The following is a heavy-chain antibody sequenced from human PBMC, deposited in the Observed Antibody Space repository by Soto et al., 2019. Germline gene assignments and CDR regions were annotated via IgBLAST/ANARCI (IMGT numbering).Heavy chain of an antibody. Sequence: EVQLVESGGGLVKPGGSLRLSCAASGFTFSSYSINWVRQAPGKGLEWVSSISSSSSYIYYADSVKGPFTISRDNAKNSLYLKIKSLRDEDTAMYSCARQGSYGDHDYWGQGTLVTVSS. V-gene: IGHV3-21*01. CDR1: GFTFSSYS. D-gene: IGHD4-17*01. CDR3: ARQGSYGDHDY. CDR2: ISSSSSYI. J-gene: IGHJ4*02.